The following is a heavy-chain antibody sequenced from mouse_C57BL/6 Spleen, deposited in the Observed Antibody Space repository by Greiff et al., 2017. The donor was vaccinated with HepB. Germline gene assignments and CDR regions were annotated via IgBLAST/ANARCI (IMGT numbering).Heavy chain of an antibody. Sequence: LVESGAELVRPGASVKLSCKASGYTFTDYYINWVKQRPGQGLEWIARIYPGSGNTYYNEKFKGKATLTAEKSSSTAYMQLSSLTSEDSAVYCCARQLRLEDYFDYWGQGTTLTVSS. V-gene: IGHV1-76*01. D-gene: IGHD3-2*02. J-gene: IGHJ2*01. CDR1: GYTFTDYY. CDR3: ARQLRLEDYFDY. CDR2: IYPGSGNT.